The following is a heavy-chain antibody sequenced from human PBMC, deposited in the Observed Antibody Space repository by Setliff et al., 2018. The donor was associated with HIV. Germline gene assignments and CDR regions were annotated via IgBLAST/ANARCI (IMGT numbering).Heavy chain of an antibody. Sequence: PSETLSLTCTVSGGSISSSSYYWGWIRQPPGKGLEWIGNIYYSGSTYYNPSLKSRVTISVDTSENQFSLRLNSVTAADTAVYYCARYRCYYDSSGYGRWFDPWGQGTLVTVSS. CDR2: IYYSGST. CDR3: ARYRCYYDSSGYGRWFDP. J-gene: IGHJ5*02. D-gene: IGHD3-22*01. V-gene: IGHV4-39*01. CDR1: GGSISSSSYY.